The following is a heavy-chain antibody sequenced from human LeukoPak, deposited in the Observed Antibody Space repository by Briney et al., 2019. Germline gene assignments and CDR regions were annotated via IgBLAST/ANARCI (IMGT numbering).Heavy chain of an antibody. V-gene: IGHV4-30-4*07. D-gene: IGHD6-13*01. J-gene: IGHJ3*02. CDR3: ASGYSSHDAFDI. CDR1: GVSISNGGYS. CDR2: IYYIGNT. Sequence: SQTLSLTYAVSGVSISNGGYSWSWIRQPPGKGLEWIGYIYYIGNTYYNPSLKSRVTISVDTSKNQFSLKLSSVTAADTAVYYCASGYSSHDAFDIWGQGTMVTVSS.